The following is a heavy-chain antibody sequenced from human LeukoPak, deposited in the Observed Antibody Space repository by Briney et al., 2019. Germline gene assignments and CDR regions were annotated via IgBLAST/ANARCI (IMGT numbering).Heavy chain of an antibody. D-gene: IGHD3-16*01. V-gene: IGHV4-39*01. CDR1: GGSIRCRLYD. J-gene: IGHJ4*02. CDR3: ARGGGGY. Sequence: SETLSPTCTVSGGSIRCRLYDWGWLRQPPRKRLELIGSTYRSRRTPYKPSLKSRVTISIDPSKNQFSPKMPSVPAADTAVYYCARGGGGYGGQGTLVTVS. CDR2: TYRSRRT.